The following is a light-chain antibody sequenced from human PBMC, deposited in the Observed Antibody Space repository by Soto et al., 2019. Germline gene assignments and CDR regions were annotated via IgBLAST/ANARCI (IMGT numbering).Light chain of an antibody. CDR2: DAS. J-gene: IGKJ3*01. CDR3: QHYGTPAL. Sequence: EIVLTQSPGTLSLSPGERATLACRASQSVSSSYLAWYQQKPGQAPRLLIYDASRATGIPGRFSGGGSGTDFTITITRLEHDHVAVYYWQHYGTPALFGPGTKVDI. V-gene: IGKV3-20*01. CDR1: QSVSSSY.